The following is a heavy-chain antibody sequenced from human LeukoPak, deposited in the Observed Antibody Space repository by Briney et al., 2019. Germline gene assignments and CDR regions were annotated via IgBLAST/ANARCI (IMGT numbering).Heavy chain of an antibody. CDR1: GFPFSSYA. V-gene: IGHV3-30*18. Sequence: PGGSLRLSCAASGFPFSSYAMHWVRQAPGKGLEWVAVVSYDGSKKYYADSVKGRFTISRDNSRNTLYLQLNSLRPEDTAIYYCGKPQYYFDSSGSVAYDYWGQGTLVTVSS. J-gene: IGHJ4*02. CDR3: GKPQYYFDSSGSVAYDY. D-gene: IGHD3-22*01. CDR2: VSYDGSKK.